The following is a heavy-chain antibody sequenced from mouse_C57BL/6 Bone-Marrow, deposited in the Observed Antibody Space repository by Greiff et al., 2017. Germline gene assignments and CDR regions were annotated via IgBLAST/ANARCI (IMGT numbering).Heavy chain of an antibody. CDR2: INPYNGDT. D-gene: IGHD1-1*01. CDR1: GYSFTGYF. Sequence: EVKLVESGPELVKPGDSVKISCKASGYSFTGYFMNWVMQSHGKSLEWIGRINPYNGDTFYNQKFKGKATLTVDKSSSTAHMELRSLTSEDSAVDYCARMSTGDAMDYWGQGTSVTVSS. CDR3: ARMSTGDAMDY. J-gene: IGHJ4*01. V-gene: IGHV1-20*01.